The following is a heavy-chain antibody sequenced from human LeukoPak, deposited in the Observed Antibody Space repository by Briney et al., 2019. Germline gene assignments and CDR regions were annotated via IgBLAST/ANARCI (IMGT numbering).Heavy chain of an antibody. CDR3: ARKGGTMVREVGYRWYNWFDP. CDR1: GFTFSSYA. D-gene: IGHD3-10*01. V-gene: IGHV3-23*01. CDR2: ISGSGGST. Sequence: GGSLRLSCAASGFTFSSYAMSWVRQAPGKGLEWVSAISGSGGSTYYADSVKGRFTISRDNSKNTLYLQMNSLRAEDTAVYNCARKGGTMVREVGYRWYNWFDPWGQGTLVTVPS. J-gene: IGHJ5*02.